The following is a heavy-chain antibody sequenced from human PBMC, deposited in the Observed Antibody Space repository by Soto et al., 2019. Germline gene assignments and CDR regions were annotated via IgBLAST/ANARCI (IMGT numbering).Heavy chain of an antibody. D-gene: IGHD3-3*01. Sequence: QVQLQESGPGLVKPSQTLSLTCTVSGGSISSGGYYWSWIRQHPGKGLEWIGYIYYSWSTYYNPSLKSRVTISVDTSKNQFSLKLSSVTAADTAVYYCARGGLTYYDFWSGGDAFDICGQGTMVTVSS. CDR2: IYYSWST. CDR3: ARGGLTYYDFWSGGDAFDI. J-gene: IGHJ3*02. V-gene: IGHV4-31*03. CDR1: GGSISSGGYY.